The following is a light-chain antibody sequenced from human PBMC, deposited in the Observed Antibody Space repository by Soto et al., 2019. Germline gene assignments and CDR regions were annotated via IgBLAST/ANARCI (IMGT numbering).Light chain of an antibody. J-gene: IGKJ2*01. V-gene: IGKV1-39*01. Sequence: DIQLTQSPSSLSASVGDRVTITCRASQTLSSYLNWYQQKPGKAPKLLIYAASTLQSGFPSRFTGSGSGTDFTLTISSLQPEDFATYYCQQRFTFGQGTKLEIK. CDR1: QTLSSY. CDR3: QQRFT. CDR2: AAS.